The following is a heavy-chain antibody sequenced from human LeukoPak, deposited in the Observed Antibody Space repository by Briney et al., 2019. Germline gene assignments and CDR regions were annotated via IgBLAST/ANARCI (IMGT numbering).Heavy chain of an antibody. CDR2: IYHSGST. J-gene: IGHJ4*02. Sequence: SETLSLTCTVSGYSISSGYYWGWIRQPPGKGLEWIGSIYHSGSTYYNPSLKSRVTISVDTSKNQFSLKLSSVTAADTAVYYCARGMATSFDYWGQGSLVTVSS. CDR1: GYSISSGYY. V-gene: IGHV4-38-2*02. D-gene: IGHD5-12*01. CDR3: ARGMATSFDY.